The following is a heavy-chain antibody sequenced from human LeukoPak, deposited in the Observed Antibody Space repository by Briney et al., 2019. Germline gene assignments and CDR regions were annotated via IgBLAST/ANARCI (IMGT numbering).Heavy chain of an antibody. Sequence: GGSLRLSCAASGFTFSSYWMSWVRQAPGKGLEWVANIKKDGSEKYYVDSVKGRFTISRDNAKNSLYLQMNSLRAEDTAVYYCARDLYRIGVVSHYFYYWGQGTLVTVSS. CDR3: ARDLYRIGVVSHYFYY. V-gene: IGHV3-7*01. CDR2: IKKDGSEK. CDR1: GFTFSSYW. J-gene: IGHJ4*02. D-gene: IGHD3-22*01.